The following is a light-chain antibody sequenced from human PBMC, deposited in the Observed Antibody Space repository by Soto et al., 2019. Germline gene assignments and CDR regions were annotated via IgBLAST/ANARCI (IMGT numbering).Light chain of an antibody. CDR2: WAT. Sequence: IVMTQSPASLTVSLGERATINCKSSQTVFNGSNNKNYLAWYQQKPGQAPKLLMYWATARESGVPDRFSGSGFGTDVTLTSTSVQAEDVAVYYCHQCVTLLSFGGGTKVEI. CDR3: HQCVTLLS. V-gene: IGKV4-1*01. J-gene: IGKJ4*01. CDR1: QTVFNGSNNKNY.